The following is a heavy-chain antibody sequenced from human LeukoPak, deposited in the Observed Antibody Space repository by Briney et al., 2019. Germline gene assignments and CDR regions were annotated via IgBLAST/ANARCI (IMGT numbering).Heavy chain of an antibody. J-gene: IGHJ4*02. Sequence: PPETLSLTCAVYGGSFSGYYWSWIRQPPGKGLEWIGEINHSGSTNYNPSLKSRVTISVDTSKNQFSLKLSSVTAADTAVYYCARAPGRGRAFFDYWGQGTLVTVSS. CDR3: ARAPGRGRAFFDY. V-gene: IGHV4-34*01. CDR2: INHSGST. D-gene: IGHD1-26*01. CDR1: GGSFSGYY.